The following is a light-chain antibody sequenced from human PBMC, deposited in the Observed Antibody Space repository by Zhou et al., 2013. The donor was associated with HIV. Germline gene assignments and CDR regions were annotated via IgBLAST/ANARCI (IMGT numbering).Light chain of an antibody. J-gene: IGKJ2*03. Sequence: EIVLTQSPGTLSLSPGERATLSCRASQSVSSSYLAWYQQKPGQAPRLLIYGASSRATGIPRQGFSGSGVWGQTFTLTISRLEPEDFAVYYCQQYGSSPPNLYSFGQGTKLEIK. V-gene: IGKV3-20*01. CDR2: GAS. CDR3: QQYGSSPPNLYS. CDR1: QSVSSSY.